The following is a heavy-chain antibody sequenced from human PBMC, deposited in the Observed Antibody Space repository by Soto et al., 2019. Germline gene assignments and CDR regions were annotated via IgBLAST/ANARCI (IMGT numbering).Heavy chain of an antibody. CDR1: GLIVSSNY. D-gene: IGHD3-10*01. V-gene: IGHV3-53*01. Sequence: GGSLGLSCAASGLIVSSNYMSWVRQAPGKGLEWVSVIYSGGSTYYADSVKGRFTLSRDNSKNTLYLQMNSLRAEDTAVYYCARASTYGSPWYYGMAVWGKGTTVTVSS. CDR2: IYSGGST. J-gene: IGHJ6*04. CDR3: ARASTYGSPWYYGMAV.